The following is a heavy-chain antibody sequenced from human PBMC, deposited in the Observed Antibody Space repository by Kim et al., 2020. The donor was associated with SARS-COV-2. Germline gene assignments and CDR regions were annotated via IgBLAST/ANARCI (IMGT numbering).Heavy chain of an antibody. Sequence: SETLSLTCTVSGGSISSSSYYWGWIRQPPGKGLEWIGSIYYSGSTYYNPSLKSRVTISVDTSKNQFSLKLSSVTAADTAVYYCARLRGHSSGWYRRDYYYGMDVWGQGTTVTVSS. CDR3: ARLRGHSSGWYRRDYYYGMDV. D-gene: IGHD6-19*01. CDR1: GGSISSSSYY. CDR2: IYYSGST. J-gene: IGHJ6*02. V-gene: IGHV4-39*01.